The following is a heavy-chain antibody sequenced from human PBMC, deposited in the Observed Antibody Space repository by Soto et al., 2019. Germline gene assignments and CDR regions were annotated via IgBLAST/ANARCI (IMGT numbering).Heavy chain of an antibody. Sequence: GGSLRLSCAASGFTVTSNYMIWVRQAPGKGLEWVSVIYSGGNIFYADSVKGRFTISRDNSKNTLYLQMNSLRVEDTAVYYCARDLVASILPFPVWGQGTLVTVS. J-gene: IGHJ4*02. CDR2: IYSGGNI. CDR3: ARDLVASILPFPV. CDR1: GFTVTSNY. V-gene: IGHV3-66*01. D-gene: IGHD5-12*01.